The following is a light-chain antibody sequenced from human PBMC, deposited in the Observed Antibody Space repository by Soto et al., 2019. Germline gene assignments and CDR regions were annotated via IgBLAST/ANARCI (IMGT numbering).Light chain of an antibody. V-gene: IGKV1-5*03. CDR1: QSISSW. J-gene: IGKJ1*01. CDR3: QHYNMYSWT. CDR2: KAS. Sequence: DIQMTQSPSTLSASVGDRVTITCRASQSISSWLAWYQQKPGKAPKLLIYKASSLESGVPSRFSGSGSGTEFTLTISSLQPDDFATYYCQHYNMYSWTCVQGTKV.